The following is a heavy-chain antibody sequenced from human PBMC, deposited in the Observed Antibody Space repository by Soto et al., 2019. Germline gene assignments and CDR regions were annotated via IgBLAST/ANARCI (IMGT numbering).Heavy chain of an antibody. V-gene: IGHV3-23*01. CDR2: ISGSGGST. D-gene: IGHD3-22*01. CDR3: AKDRPRESEGGWGYYNYFDY. CDR1: GFTFSSYA. Sequence: QPGGSLRLSCAASGFTFSSYAMSWVRQAPGKGLEWVSAISGSGGSTYYADSVKGRFTISRDNSKNTLYLQMNSLRAEGTAVYYCAKDRPRESEGGWGYYNYFDYWGQGTLVTVSS. J-gene: IGHJ4*02.